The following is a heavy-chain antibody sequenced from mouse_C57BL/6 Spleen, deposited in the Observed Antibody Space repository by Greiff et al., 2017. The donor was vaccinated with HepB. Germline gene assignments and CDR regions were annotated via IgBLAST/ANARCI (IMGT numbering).Heavy chain of an antibody. V-gene: IGHV1-82*01. CDR1: GYAFSSSW. J-gene: IGHJ3*01. CDR2: IYPGDGDT. Sequence: VQLQQSGPELVKPGASVKISCKASGYAFSSSWMNWVKQRPGKGLEWIGRIYPGDGDTNYNGKFKGKATLTADKSSSTAYMQLSSLTSEDSAVYFCARSYGNYLAWFAYWGQGTLVTVSA. D-gene: IGHD2-1*01. CDR3: ARSYGNYLAWFAY.